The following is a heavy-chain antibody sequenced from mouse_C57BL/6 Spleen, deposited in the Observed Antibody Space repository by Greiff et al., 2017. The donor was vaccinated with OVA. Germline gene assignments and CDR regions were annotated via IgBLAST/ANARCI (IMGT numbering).Heavy chain of an antibody. V-gene: IGHV2-2*01. CDR3: AREPITTVVDYAMDY. CDR1: GFSLTSYG. CDR2: IWSGGST. Sequence: VQGVESGPGLVQPSQSLSITCTVSGFSLTSYGVHWVRQSPGKGLEWLGVIWSGGSTDYNAAFISRLSISKDNSKSQVFFKMNSLQADDTAIYYCAREPITTVVDYAMDYWGQGTSVTVSS. D-gene: IGHD1-1*01. J-gene: IGHJ4*01.